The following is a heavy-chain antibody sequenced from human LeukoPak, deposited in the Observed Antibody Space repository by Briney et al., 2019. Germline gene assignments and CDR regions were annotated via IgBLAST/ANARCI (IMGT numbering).Heavy chain of an antibody. CDR1: GYTFTSYD. V-gene: IGHV1-8*01. CDR3: ASFSNYGSGSYYTHDY. J-gene: IGHJ4*02. D-gene: IGHD3-10*01. CDR2: MNPNSGNT. Sequence: ASVKVSCKASGYTFTSYDINWVLQATGQGLEWMGWMNPNSGNTGYAQKFQGRVTMTRNTSISTAYMELSSLRSEDTAVYYCASFSNYGSGSYYTHDYWGQGTLVTVSS.